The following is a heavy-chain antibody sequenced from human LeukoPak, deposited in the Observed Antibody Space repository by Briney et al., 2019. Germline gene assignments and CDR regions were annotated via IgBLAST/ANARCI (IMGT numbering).Heavy chain of an antibody. Sequence: GASLQISCQGSGSIFTSYWIGWVRPLPGKGLEWMGIIYPGDSDTRYSPSFQGQVTISADKSISTAYLQWSSLKASDTAMYYCARPGDNWKGSAFDIWGQGTMVTVSS. CDR1: GSIFTSYW. CDR2: IYPGDSDT. V-gene: IGHV5-51*01. D-gene: IGHD1-1*01. J-gene: IGHJ3*02. CDR3: ARPGDNWKGSAFDI.